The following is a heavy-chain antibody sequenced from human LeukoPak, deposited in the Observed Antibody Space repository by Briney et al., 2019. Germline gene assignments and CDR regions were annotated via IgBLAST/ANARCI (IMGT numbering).Heavy chain of an antibody. D-gene: IGHD4-11*01. J-gene: IGHJ4*02. CDR3: ASRYDYSNYIDY. CDR1: GGSVSSGSYY. CDR2: IYYSGGT. Sequence: PSETLSLTCTVSGGSVSSGSYYWSWIRQPPGKGLEWIGYIYYSGGTYYNPSLKSRVTISVDTSKNHFSLKLSSVTAADTAVYYCASRYDYSNYIDYWGQGTLVTVSS. V-gene: IGHV4-61*03.